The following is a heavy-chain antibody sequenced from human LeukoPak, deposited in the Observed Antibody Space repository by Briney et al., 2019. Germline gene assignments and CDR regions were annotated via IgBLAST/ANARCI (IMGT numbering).Heavy chain of an antibody. D-gene: IGHD3-10*01. J-gene: IGHJ4*02. CDR1: GFTFTSSA. CDR3: AADPYYGSGSYPAN. V-gene: IGHV1-58*01. CDR2: IVVGSGNT. Sequence: TSVKVSCKASGFTFTSSAVQWVRQARGQRLEWIGWIVVGSGNTNYAQKFQERVTITRDMSTSTAYMELSSLRSEDTAVYYCAADPYYGSGSYPANWGQGTLVTVSS.